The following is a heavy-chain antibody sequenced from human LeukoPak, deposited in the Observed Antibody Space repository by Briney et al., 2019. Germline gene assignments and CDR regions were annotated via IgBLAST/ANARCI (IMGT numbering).Heavy chain of an antibody. V-gene: IGHV4-39*01. CDR3: ARDHGDFVQHD. CDR1: GDSISSGNFY. J-gene: IGHJ4*02. D-gene: IGHD4-17*01. Sequence: SETLSLTCTVSGDSISSGNFYWGWIRQPPGKELQWIGSIYYNGITHYNPSLESRVTISADTSTNEFSLKLRSVTAADTAMYYCARDHGDFVQHDWGQGTLVTVSS. CDR2: IYYNGIT.